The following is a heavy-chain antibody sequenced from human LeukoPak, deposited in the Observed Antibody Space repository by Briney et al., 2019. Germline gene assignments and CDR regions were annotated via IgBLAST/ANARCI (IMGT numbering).Heavy chain of an antibody. V-gene: IGHV3-23*01. CDR2: INGGGDAT. CDR3: ARCTASCYANAFDV. J-gene: IGHJ3*01. Sequence: PGGSLRLSCTASGFTFNNNAMSWVRQAPGKGLEWVSAINGGGDATGYTDSVKGRFTISRDNSKNTLYLQMNSLRPEDTAVYYCARCTASCYANAFDVWGQGTLLTVSS. CDR1: GFTFNNNA. D-gene: IGHD2-2*01.